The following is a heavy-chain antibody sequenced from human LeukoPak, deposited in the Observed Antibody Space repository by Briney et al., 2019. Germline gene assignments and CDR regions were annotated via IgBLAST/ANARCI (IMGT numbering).Heavy chain of an antibody. J-gene: IGHJ5*02. CDR3: ARHPSGRMWLQQGGWFDP. Sequence: PSETLSLTCTVSGGSISSYYWSWIRQPPGKGLEWIGYIYYSGGTNYNPSLKSRVTISVDTSKNQFSLKLTSVTAADTAVYYCARHPSGRMWLQQGGWFDPWGQGTLVTVSS. D-gene: IGHD5-24*01. CDR1: GGSISSYY. CDR2: IYYSGGT. V-gene: IGHV4-59*08.